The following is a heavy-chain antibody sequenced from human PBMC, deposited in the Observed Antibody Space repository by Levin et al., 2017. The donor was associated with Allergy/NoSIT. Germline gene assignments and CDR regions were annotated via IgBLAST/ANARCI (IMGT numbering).Heavy chain of an antibody. CDR2: IRDRYMFS. Sequence: GGSLRLSCSASGFTFSTYTMNWVRQAPGKGLEWVSSIRDRYMFSYSSFSFPFRFTISRDNAKNSVHLQMNSLRGEDTAVYYCARGGNWNPPWLYDYWGQGSLVMVSS. D-gene: IGHD1-1*01. V-gene: IGHV3-21*01. CDR1: GFTFSTYT. CDR3: ARGGNWNPPWLYDY. J-gene: IGHJ4*02.